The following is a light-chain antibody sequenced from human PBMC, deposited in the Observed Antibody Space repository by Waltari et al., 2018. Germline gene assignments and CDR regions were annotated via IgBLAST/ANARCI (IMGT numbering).Light chain of an antibody. CDR2: DVS. J-gene: IGLJ3*02. Sequence: QSALTQPASVSGSPGQSIPISCTGTSSDVGGYNYVPWYQQHPGKAPTLMISDVSNRPSGVSNRFSGSKSGNTASLTISGLQAEDGADYYCSSYTSSSTLWVFGGGTKLTVL. CDR1: SSDVGGYNY. CDR3: SSYTSSSTLWV. V-gene: IGLV2-14*03.